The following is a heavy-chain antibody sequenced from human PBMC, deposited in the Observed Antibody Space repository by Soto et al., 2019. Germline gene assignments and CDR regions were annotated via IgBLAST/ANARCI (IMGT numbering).Heavy chain of an antibody. D-gene: IGHD3-16*01. CDR2: INAGNGNT. CDR1: GYTLTSYA. CDR3: ARAVGGPTSNLDY. V-gene: IGHV1-3*01. Sequence: ASVKVSCTASGYTLTSYAMHWVRQAPGQRLEWMGWINAGNGNTKYSQKFQGRVTITRDTSASTAYMELSSLRSEDTAVYYCARAVGGPTSNLDYWGQGTLVTVSS. J-gene: IGHJ4*02.